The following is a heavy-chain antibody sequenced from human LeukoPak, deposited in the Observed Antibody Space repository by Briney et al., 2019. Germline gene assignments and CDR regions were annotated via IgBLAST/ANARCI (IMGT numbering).Heavy chain of an antibody. CDR3: ARGSGGSYSTHAFDI. CDR2: RHSSGAT. Sequence: PSETLSLTCTVSGGSINNYWWAWIRQPPGKGLQWIGYRHSSGATSYNLSLESRVTISIDTSRNQFSLKLNSVTAADTAVYYCARGSGGSYSTHAFDIWGQGTMVTVPS. D-gene: IGHD1-26*01. J-gene: IGHJ3*02. CDR1: GGSINNYW. V-gene: IGHV4-59*01.